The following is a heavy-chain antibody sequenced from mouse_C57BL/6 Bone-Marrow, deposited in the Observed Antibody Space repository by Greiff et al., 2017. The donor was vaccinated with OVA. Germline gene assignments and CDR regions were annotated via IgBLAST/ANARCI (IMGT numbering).Heavy chain of an antibody. Sequence: EVKLVESGGGLVKPGGSLKLSCAASGFTFSDYGMPWVRQAPEKGLEWVAYISSGSSTIYYADTVKGRFTISRDNAKNTLFLQMTSLRSEDTAMYYCAKGYYDYDGWFAYWGQGTLVTVSA. CDR1: GFTFSDYG. CDR2: ISSGSSTI. CDR3: AKGYYDYDGWFAY. D-gene: IGHD2-4*01. V-gene: IGHV5-17*01. J-gene: IGHJ3*01.